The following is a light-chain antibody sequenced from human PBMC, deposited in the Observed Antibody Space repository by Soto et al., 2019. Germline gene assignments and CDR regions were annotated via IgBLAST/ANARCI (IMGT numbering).Light chain of an antibody. CDR3: QQYNNWPET. Sequence: EIVMTQSPATLSVSPGERATLSFRASQSVSSTLAWYQQKPGQAPRLLIYGASTRATGIPARFSGSGSGTEFTLTISSLQSEDFVVYYCQQYNNWPETFGQGTKREIK. CDR1: QSVSST. V-gene: IGKV3-15*01. CDR2: GAS. J-gene: IGKJ2*01.